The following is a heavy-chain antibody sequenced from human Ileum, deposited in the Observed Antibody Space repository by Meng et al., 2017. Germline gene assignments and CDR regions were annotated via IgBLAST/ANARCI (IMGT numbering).Heavy chain of an antibody. V-gene: IGHV3-23*01. Sequence: GGSLRLSCAVSGFTFTNSAMSWGRQAPGKGLEWVSTISASGDNTYYADSVRGRFTISRDNSKRTLYLHMNNLRAEDTAIYYCAKGGWLEYWGQATLVTVSS. CDR2: ISASGDNT. J-gene: IGHJ4*02. D-gene: IGHD6-19*01. CDR3: AKGGWLEY. CDR1: GFTFTNSA.